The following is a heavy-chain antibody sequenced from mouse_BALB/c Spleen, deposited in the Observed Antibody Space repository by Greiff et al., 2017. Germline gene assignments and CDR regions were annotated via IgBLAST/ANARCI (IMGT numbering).Heavy chain of an antibody. Sequence: VQLQQSGPELVKPGASVKISCKASGYAFSSSWMNWVKQRPGQGLEWIGRIYPGDGDTNYNGKFKGKATLTADKSSSTAYMQLSSLTSVDSAVYFCARSLATAYWYFDVWGAGTTVTVSS. V-gene: IGHV1-82*01. CDR1: GYAFSSSW. CDR3: ARSLATAYWYFDV. CDR2: IYPGDGDT. J-gene: IGHJ1*01. D-gene: IGHD1-2*01.